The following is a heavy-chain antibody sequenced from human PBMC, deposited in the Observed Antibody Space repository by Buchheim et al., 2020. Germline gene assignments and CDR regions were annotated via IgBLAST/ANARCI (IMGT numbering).Heavy chain of an antibody. CDR1: GGSFSGYY. Sequence: VQLQQWGAGLLKPSETLSLTCAVYGGSFSGYYWSWIRQPPGKGLEWIGEINHSGSTNYNPSLKSRVTISVDTSKNQFSLKLSSATAADTAVYYCARGYRFGYNYYYYGMDVWGQGTT. D-gene: IGHD5-18*01. J-gene: IGHJ6*02. CDR2: INHSGST. V-gene: IGHV4-34*01. CDR3: ARGYRFGYNYYYYGMDV.